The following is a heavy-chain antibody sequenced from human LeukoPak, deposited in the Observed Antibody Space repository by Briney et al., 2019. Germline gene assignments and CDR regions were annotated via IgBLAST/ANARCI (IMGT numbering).Heavy chain of an antibody. CDR1: GYTFTGYY. CDR2: INPNSGGT. V-gene: IGHV1-2*02. D-gene: IGHD3-22*01. Sequence: ASVKVSCKASGYTFTGYYMHWVRRAPGQGLEWMGWINPNSGGTNYAQKFQGRVTMTRDTSISTAYMELSRLGSDDTAVYYCARVGWGYYDSSGYDYWGQGTLVTVSS. J-gene: IGHJ4*02. CDR3: ARVGWGYYDSSGYDY.